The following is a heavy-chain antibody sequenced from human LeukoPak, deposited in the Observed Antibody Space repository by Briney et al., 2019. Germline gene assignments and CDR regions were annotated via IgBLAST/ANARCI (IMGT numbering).Heavy chain of an antibody. V-gene: IGHV4-39*02. CDR3: ARDGPWKSDC. Sequence: PSETLSLTCTVSGGSVSSSYYWGWIRQPPGKGLEWIGSICSGGNTCYNPSLESRVAISVDSSRSHFFLQLTSATAADTAVYFCARDGPWKSDCWGRGTLVTVSS. J-gene: IGHJ4*02. CDR2: ICSGGNT. D-gene: IGHD1-1*01. CDR1: GGSVSSSYY.